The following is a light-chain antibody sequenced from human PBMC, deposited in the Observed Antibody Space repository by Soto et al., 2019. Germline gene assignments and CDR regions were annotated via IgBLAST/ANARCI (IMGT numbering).Light chain of an antibody. J-gene: IGKJ4*01. CDR3: QQRYNWPLT. Sequence: IVLTQSPGTLSLSPGERATLSCRASESVSTNLAWYQQKAGQAPRFLIYDASKRAPGIPARFTGSGSGTDFTLTISSLEPEDFAFYYCQQRYNWPLTFGGGTKVDIK. CDR2: DAS. V-gene: IGKV3-11*01. CDR1: ESVSTN.